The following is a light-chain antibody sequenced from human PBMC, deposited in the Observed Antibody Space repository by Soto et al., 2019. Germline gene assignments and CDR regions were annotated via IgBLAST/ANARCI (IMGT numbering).Light chain of an antibody. J-gene: IGLJ3*02. CDR1: SSDVGGYNY. CDR3: TSYAGDTSLGV. CDR2: EVS. V-gene: IGLV2-8*01. Sequence: QSALTQPPSASGSPGQSVTISCTGTSSDVGGYNYVSWYQQHPGKAPKLMIYEVSKRPSGVPDRFSGSKSGNTAFLTVSGLQAEDEADYYCTSYAGDTSLGVLGGGTKLTVL.